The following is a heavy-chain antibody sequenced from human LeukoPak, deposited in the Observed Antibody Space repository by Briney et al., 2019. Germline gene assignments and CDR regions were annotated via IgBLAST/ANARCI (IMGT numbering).Heavy chain of an antibody. D-gene: IGHD3-3*01. CDR1: GFTFSSYS. CDR2: ISSSSSYI. V-gene: IGHV3-21*01. J-gene: IGHJ4*02. Sequence: AGGSLRLSCAASGFTFSSYSMNWVRQAPGKGLEWVSSISSSSSYIYYADSVKGRFTISRDNAKNSVYLQMNSLRAEDTAVYYCARMITIFGVVIIGFDYWGQGTLVTVSS. CDR3: ARMITIFGVVIIGFDY.